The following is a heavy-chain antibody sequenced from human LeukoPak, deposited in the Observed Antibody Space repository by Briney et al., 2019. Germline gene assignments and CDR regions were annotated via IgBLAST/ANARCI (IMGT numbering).Heavy chain of an antibody. CDR3: ARARGATTKYYFDY. CDR2: ISGSGGNT. Sequence: PGGSLRLSCEASGFTLSSYAMSWVRQAPGKGLEWVSTISGSGGNTYYADSVKGRFTISRDTSKNTLYLQMNSLRAEDTAVYYCARARGATTKYYFDYWGQGTLVTVSS. V-gene: IGHV3-23*01. D-gene: IGHD1-26*01. J-gene: IGHJ4*02. CDR1: GFTLSSYA.